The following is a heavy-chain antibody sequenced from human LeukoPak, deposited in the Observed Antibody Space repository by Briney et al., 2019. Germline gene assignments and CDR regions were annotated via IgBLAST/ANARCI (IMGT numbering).Heavy chain of an antibody. D-gene: IGHD4-17*01. CDR1: GFTFSSYV. CDR2: IRYDGSNK. CDR3: AARRLTVTTEIDY. Sequence: GGSLRLSCAASGFTFSSYVMHWVRQAPGKGLEWVAFIRYDGSNKYYSDSVKGRFTISRDNSKNTLYLQMNSLRPEDTAVYYCAARRLTVTTEIDYWGQRTLVTVSS. J-gene: IGHJ4*02. V-gene: IGHV3-30*02.